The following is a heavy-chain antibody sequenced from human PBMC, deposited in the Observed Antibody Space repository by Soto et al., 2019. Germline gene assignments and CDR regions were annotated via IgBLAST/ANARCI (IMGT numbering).Heavy chain of an antibody. CDR2: IYYSGST. CDR1: GGSISSYY. CDR3: ARFTVTSTDGDYYFDY. D-gene: IGHD4-17*01. Sequence: SETLSLTCTVSGGSISSYYWSWIRQPPGKGLEWIGYIYYSGSTNYNPSLKSRVTISVDTSKNQFSLKLSSVTAADTAVYYCARFTVTSTDGDYYFDYWGQGTLVTVSS. J-gene: IGHJ4*02. V-gene: IGHV4-59*08.